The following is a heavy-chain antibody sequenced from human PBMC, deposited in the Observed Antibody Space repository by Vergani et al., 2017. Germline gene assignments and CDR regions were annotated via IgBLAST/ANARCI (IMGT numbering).Heavy chain of an antibody. V-gene: IGHV4-30-2*01. J-gene: IGHJ4*02. Sequence: QLQLQESGSGLVKPSQTLSLTCAVSGGSISSGGYSWSWIQQPPGKGLEWIGYICHSGSTYYNPSLKSRVTRSVDRSKNQFSLKLSSVTAADTAVYYCARGHDSSGYYYDYWGQGTLVTVSS. CDR1: GGSISSGGYS. CDR3: ARGHDSSGYYYDY. CDR2: ICHSGST. D-gene: IGHD3-22*01.